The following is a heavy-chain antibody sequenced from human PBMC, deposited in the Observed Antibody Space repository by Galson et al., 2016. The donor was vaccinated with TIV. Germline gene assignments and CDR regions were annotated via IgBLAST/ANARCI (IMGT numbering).Heavy chain of an antibody. V-gene: IGHV4-34*01. CDR3: ARHSGAVAGYDYGMDV. J-gene: IGHJ6*02. CDR2: INHFRST. Sequence: PGKGLEWIGEINHFRSTNYNPSLESRLTISVDTSKNQFSLRLSSVTAADTAVYYCARHSGAVAGYDYGMDVWGQGTTVTVSS. D-gene: IGHD6-19*01.